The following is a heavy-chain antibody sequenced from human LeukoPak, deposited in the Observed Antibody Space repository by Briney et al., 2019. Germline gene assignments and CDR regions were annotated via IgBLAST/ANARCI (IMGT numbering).Heavy chain of an antibody. Sequence: PGGSLRLSCAASGFTFSSYAMNWVCQAPGKGLEWVSGISGSGGSTYYTDSVKGRFTISRDNSKNTPYLQMNSLRAEDTAIYYCAKDSAAGTNYYYYNGMDVWGQGTTVTVSS. J-gene: IGHJ6*02. V-gene: IGHV3-23*01. D-gene: IGHD6-13*01. CDR2: ISGSGGST. CDR3: AKDSAAGTNYYYYNGMDV. CDR1: GFTFSSYA.